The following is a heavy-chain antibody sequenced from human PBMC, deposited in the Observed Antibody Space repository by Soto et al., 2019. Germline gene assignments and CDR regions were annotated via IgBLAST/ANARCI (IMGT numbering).Heavy chain of an antibody. CDR3: SKAPGDYYYMDV. J-gene: IGHJ6*03. CDR2: ISSGGLST. V-gene: IGHV3-23*01. CDR1: GFTFSDYS. Sequence: EVQLLESGGGLVQPGGSLRLSCAASGFTFSDYSMNWVRQAPGRGLEWVSTISSGGLSTYFADSVQGRFTISRDNSNEKVYLQMNNLRADDTAVYFRSKAPGDYYYMDVWGKGTTVTVSS.